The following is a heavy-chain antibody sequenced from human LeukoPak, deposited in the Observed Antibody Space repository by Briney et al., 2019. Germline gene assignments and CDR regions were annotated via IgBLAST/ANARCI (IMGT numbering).Heavy chain of an antibody. J-gene: IGHJ4*02. CDR3: ARDPPPYDSSGYSPFDY. D-gene: IGHD3-22*01. Sequence: GGSLRLSCAASGFTFSSYSMNWVRQAPGKGLEWVSYISSSSSTIYYADSVKGRFTISRDNAKNSLYLQMNSLRAEDTAVYYCARDPPPYDSSGYSPFDYWGQGTLVTVSS. CDR1: GFTFSSYS. CDR2: ISSSSSTI. V-gene: IGHV3-48*01.